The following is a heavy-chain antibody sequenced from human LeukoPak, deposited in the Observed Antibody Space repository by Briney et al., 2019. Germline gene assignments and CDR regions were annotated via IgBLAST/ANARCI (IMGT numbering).Heavy chain of an antibody. Sequence: ASVKVSCKASGYTFTSYGISWVRQAPGQGLEWMGWISAYNGNTNYAQKFQGRVTITRDTSASTAYMELSSLRSEDTAVYYCARVPAYYDSSGYYDYWGQGTLVTVSS. CDR2: ISAYNGNT. CDR3: ARVPAYYDSSGYYDY. D-gene: IGHD3-22*01. V-gene: IGHV1-18*01. CDR1: GYTFTSYG. J-gene: IGHJ4*02.